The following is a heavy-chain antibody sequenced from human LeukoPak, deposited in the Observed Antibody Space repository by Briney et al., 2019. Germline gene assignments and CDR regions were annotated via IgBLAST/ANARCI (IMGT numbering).Heavy chain of an antibody. V-gene: IGHV4-61*02. CDR1: GGAINSGLYY. D-gene: IGHD3-10*01. CDR3: AREGRGPVIYNWFDS. J-gene: IGHJ5*01. CDR2: VYSSGST. Sequence: SETLSLTCTVSGGAINSGLYYWSWIRQSAGQVLEWIGRVYSSGSTNYNPSLKGRVTISVDTLKNQFSLMVRSVTRGYTTVYDCAREGRGPVIYNWFDSWGQGVLVTVSS.